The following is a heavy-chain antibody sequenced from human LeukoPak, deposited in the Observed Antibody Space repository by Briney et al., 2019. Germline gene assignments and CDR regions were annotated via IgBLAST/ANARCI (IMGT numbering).Heavy chain of an antibody. CDR2: INGGGSPI. CDR1: GFTFSRDS. V-gene: IGHV3-48*04. CDR3: ARAGRVIASQH. J-gene: IGHJ1*01. D-gene: IGHD3-16*02. Sequence: GGSLRLSCAASGFTFSRDSMNWVRQAPGKGLEWVSYINGGGSPIYYADSVRGRFTISRDNAKNSLYLQMNSLGAEDTAVYYCARAGRVIASQHWGQGTLVTVSS.